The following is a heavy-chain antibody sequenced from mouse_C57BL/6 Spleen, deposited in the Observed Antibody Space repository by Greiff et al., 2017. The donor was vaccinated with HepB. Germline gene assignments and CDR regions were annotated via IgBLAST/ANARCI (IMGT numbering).Heavy chain of an antibody. Sequence: EVQGVESGEGLVKPGGSLKLSCSASGFTFSSYAMSWVRQTPEKRLEWVAYISSGGDYIYYADTVKGRFTISRDNARNTLYLQMSSLKSEDTAMYYCTREGYYGSSPRFAYWGQGTLVTVSA. D-gene: IGHD1-1*01. CDR3: TREGYYGSSPRFAY. CDR1: GFTFSSYA. CDR2: ISSGGDYI. V-gene: IGHV5-9-1*02. J-gene: IGHJ3*01.